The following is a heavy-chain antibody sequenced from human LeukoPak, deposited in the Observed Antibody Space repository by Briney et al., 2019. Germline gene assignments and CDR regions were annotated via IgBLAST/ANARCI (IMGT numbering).Heavy chain of an antibody. Sequence: ASVKVSCKASGGTFSSYAISWVRQAPGQGLEWMGGIIPILGTANYAQKFQGRVTMTRDTSISTAYMELSRLRSDDTAVYYCARDLHIAAAGIPHMDVWGKGTTVTVSS. V-gene: IGHV1-69*10. CDR2: IIPILGTA. CDR1: GGTFSSYA. J-gene: IGHJ6*03. CDR3: ARDLHIAAAGIPHMDV. D-gene: IGHD6-13*01.